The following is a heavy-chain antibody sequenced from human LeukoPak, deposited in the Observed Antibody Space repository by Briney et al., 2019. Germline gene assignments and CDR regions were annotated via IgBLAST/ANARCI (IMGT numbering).Heavy chain of an antibody. CDR3: ATSVGATTLLDY. D-gene: IGHD1-26*01. CDR1: GFTFSSYW. CDR2: INSVGSST. Sequence: GGSLRLSCAASGFTFSSYWMHWVRQAPGKGLVWVSRINSVGSSTSYADSVKGRFTISRDNAKNTLYLQMNSLRAEDTAVYYCATSVGATTLLDYWGQGTLVTVSS. J-gene: IGHJ4*02. V-gene: IGHV3-74*01.